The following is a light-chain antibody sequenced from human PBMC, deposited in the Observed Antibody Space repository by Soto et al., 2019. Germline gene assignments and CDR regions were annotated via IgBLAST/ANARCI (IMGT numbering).Light chain of an antibody. CDR2: DAS. CDR1: QSISSW. J-gene: IGKJ1*01. Sequence: DIQMTQSPSTLSASVGDRVTITCRAIQSISSWLAWYQQKPGKAPKLLIYDASSLESGVPSRFSGSGSGTELTLTISSLQPDDFATYYCQQYNSYSRTFGQGTKVDI. CDR3: QQYNSYSRT. V-gene: IGKV1-5*01.